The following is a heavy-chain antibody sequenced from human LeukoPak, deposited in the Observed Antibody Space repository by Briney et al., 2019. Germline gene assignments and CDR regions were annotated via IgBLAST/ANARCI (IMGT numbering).Heavy chain of an antibody. Sequence: GSLGLSCAASGFTVSSNYMSWVRQAPGKGLEWVSVIYSRGSTYYADSVKGRFTISRDNSKNTLSLQMNSLRAEDTAPYYCAKGSGTEQPWLIGGFYSYYMDVWGKGTTVTVSS. CDR2: IYSRGST. D-gene: IGHD6-19*01. V-gene: IGHV3-66*01. J-gene: IGHJ6*03. CDR1: GFTVSSNY. CDR3: AKGSGTEQPWLIGGFYSYYMDV.